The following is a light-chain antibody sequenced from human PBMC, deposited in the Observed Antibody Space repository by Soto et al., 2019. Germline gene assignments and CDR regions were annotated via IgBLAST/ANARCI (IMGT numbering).Light chain of an antibody. Sequence: DIQITHSPSSLSASVLYRVTIICRTSRSISTSLNWYLQKPGEAPKLLIYGASSLQSGVPSRFSGRGSGTDFTLTISNLQPEDFAIYYCQQSYTILRTFSQGTKVDIK. CDR3: QQSYTILRT. V-gene: IGKV1-39*01. CDR1: RSISTS. CDR2: GAS. J-gene: IGKJ1*01.